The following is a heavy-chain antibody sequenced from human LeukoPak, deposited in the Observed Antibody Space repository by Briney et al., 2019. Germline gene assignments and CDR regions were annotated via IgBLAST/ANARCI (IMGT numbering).Heavy chain of an antibody. CDR2: ISGSSNYR. D-gene: IGHD2-2*01. CDR1: GFTFSSYS. Sequence: GGSLGLSCAASGFTFSSYSMNWVRQAPGKGLEWVSSISGSSNYRYYADSVKGRFTISRDNAKNSLFLQMNSLRAEDTAVYYCARDPAVITAFDIWGQGTMVTVSS. CDR3: ARDPAVITAFDI. J-gene: IGHJ3*02. V-gene: IGHV3-21*06.